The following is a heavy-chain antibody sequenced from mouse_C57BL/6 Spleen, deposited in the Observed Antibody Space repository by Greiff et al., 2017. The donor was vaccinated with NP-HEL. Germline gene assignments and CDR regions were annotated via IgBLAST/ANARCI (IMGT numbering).Heavy chain of an antibody. CDR1: GFSFNTYA. J-gene: IGHJ3*01. Sequence: EVKLAESGGGLVQPKGSLKLSCAASGFSFNTYAMNWVRQAPGKGLEWVARIRSKSNNYATYYADSVKDRFTISRDDSESMLYLQMNNLKTEDTAMYYCVRPQLNYYGSSYVAFAYWGQGTLVTVSA. V-gene: IGHV10-1*01. D-gene: IGHD1-1*01. CDR2: IRSKSNNYAT. CDR3: VRPQLNYYGSSYVAFAY.